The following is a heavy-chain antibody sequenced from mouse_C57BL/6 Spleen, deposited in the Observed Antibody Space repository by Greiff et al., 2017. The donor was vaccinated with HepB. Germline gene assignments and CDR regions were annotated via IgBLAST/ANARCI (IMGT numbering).Heavy chain of an antibody. CDR3: ARNGNYLYAMDY. Sequence: VKLQQPGTELVKPGASVKLSCKASGYTFTSYWMHWVKQRPGQGLEWIGNINPSNGGTNYNEKFKSKATLTVDKSSSTAYMQLSSLTSEDSAVYYCARNGNYLYAMDYWGQGTSVTVSS. CDR1: GYTFTSYW. V-gene: IGHV1-53*01. CDR2: INPSNGGT. D-gene: IGHD2-1*01. J-gene: IGHJ4*01.